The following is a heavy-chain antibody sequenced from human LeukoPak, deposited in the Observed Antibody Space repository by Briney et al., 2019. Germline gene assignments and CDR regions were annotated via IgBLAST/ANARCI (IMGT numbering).Heavy chain of an antibody. CDR2: ISTRSGTI. V-gene: IGHV3-48*02. CDR3: ARDRGGYEFFDD. D-gene: IGHD5-12*01. Sequence: GGSLRPSCAASGFTFSNYSMNWVRQAPGKGLEWVSYISTRSGTIYYTDSVKGRFTISRDNAKNSLFLQMNSLRDEDTAVYYCARDRGGYEFFDDWGQGTLVIVSS. J-gene: IGHJ4*02. CDR1: GFTFSNYS.